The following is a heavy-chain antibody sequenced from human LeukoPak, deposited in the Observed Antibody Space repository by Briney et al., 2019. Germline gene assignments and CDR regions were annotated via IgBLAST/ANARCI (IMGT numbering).Heavy chain of an antibody. Sequence: GGYLRLSCAASAFTFDDYAMHWVRQAPGKGLEWVSLISWDGGSTYYADSVKGRFTISRYNSKNSLYLQMNSLRAEDTALYYCAKGSRGSGSADFDYWGQGTLVTVSS. CDR1: AFTFDDYA. J-gene: IGHJ4*02. D-gene: IGHD3-10*01. CDR2: ISWDGGST. V-gene: IGHV3-43D*03. CDR3: AKGSRGSGSADFDY.